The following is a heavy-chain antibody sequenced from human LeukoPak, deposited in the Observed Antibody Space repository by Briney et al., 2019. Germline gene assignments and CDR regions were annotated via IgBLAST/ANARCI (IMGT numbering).Heavy chain of an antibody. CDR3: ARGGTYTSSSLNS. CDR2: TNTDGKYI. V-gene: IGHV3-64*02. CDR1: GFTFSHHA. Sequence: GGSLGLSCAASGFTFSHHAMHWVRQAPGKGLEYVAGTNTDGKYIYYVESVRGRFTISRDDSKNTLHLQMGSLRPEDMAVYYCARGGTYTSSSLNSWGRGTLVTVSS. D-gene: IGHD3-16*01. J-gene: IGHJ4*02.